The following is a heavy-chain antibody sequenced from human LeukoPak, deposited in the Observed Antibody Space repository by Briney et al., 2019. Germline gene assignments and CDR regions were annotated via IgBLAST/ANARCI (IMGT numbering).Heavy chain of an antibody. CDR3: ARDTAGGWFDP. D-gene: IGHD4-23*01. Sequence: GSLSLSCAASGCTFSSYSMNWIRQAPGKGLEWVSSISSSSSYIYYADSVKGRFTISSDNAKNLLYQQMTVLGADDTVVYYCARDTAGGWFDPWGQGTLVTVSS. V-gene: IGHV3-21*01. CDR1: GCTFSSYS. CDR2: ISSSSSYI. J-gene: IGHJ5*02.